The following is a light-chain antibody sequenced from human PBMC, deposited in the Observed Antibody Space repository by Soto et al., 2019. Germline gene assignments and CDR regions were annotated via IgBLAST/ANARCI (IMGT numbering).Light chain of an antibody. CDR1: SSNIGAGYD. CDR2: GNN. CDR3: QSYDSSRSVV. Sequence: QLVLTQPPSVSGAPGQRVTISCTGSSSNIGAGYDVHWYQQLPGTAPKLLIYGNNNRPSGVPDRFSGSKSGTSASLAITGLQAEDEADYYCQSYDSSRSVVFGGGTKLTVL. J-gene: IGLJ2*01. V-gene: IGLV1-40*01.